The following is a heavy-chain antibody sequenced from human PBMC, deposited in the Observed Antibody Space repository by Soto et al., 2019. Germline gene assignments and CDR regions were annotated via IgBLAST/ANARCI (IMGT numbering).Heavy chain of an antibody. CDR1: GFTFSSYA. D-gene: IGHD3-9*01. J-gene: IGHJ6*02. Sequence: GGSLRLSCAASGFTFSSYAMSWVRQAPGKGLEWVSSISSSSSTIYYADSVKGRFTISRDNAKNSLYLQMNSLRDEDTAVYYCARDQNFQQVLRYFDWFRHVGMDVWGQGTTVTVSS. V-gene: IGHV3-48*02. CDR3: ARDQNFQQVLRYFDWFRHVGMDV. CDR2: ISSSSSTI.